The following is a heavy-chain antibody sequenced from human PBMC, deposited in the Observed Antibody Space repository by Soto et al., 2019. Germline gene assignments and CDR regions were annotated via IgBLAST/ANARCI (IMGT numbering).Heavy chain of an antibody. J-gene: IGHJ6*02. Sequence: AASVKVSCKASGYTFTSYYMHWVRQAPGQGLEWMGIINPSGGSTSYAQKFQGRVTLTRDTSTSTVYMELSSLRFEDTAVFYCAREFEIRRDSSGWYDEGDSPSNYYYGMDVWGQGTTVTVSS. V-gene: IGHV1-46*01. CDR2: INPSGGST. CDR3: AREFEIRRDSSGWYDEGDSPSNYYYGMDV. D-gene: IGHD6-19*01. CDR1: GYTFTSYY.